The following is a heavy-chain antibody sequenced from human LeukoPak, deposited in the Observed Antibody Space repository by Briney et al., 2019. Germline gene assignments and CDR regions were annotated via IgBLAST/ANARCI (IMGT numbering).Heavy chain of an antibody. V-gene: IGHV3-23*01. CDR1: GFTFSSYA. Sequence: GGSLRLSCAASGFTFSSYAMHWVRQAPGKGLEWVSAISGSGGSTYYADSVKGRFTISRDNSKNTLYLQMNSLRAEDTAVYYCAKDQEQWLVPPPYYFDYWGQGTLVTVSS. CDR2: ISGSGGST. J-gene: IGHJ4*02. CDR3: AKDQEQWLVPPPYYFDY. D-gene: IGHD6-19*01.